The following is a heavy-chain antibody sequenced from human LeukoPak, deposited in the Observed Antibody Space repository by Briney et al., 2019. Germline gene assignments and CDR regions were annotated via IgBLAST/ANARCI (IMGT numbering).Heavy chain of an antibody. Sequence: SETLSLTCAVYGGSFSGYYWSWIRQPPGKGLEWIGEISHSGSTNYNPSLKSRVTISVDTSKNQFSLKLSSVTAADTAVYYCARLLRGYDSSGYYKYFQHWGQGTLVTVSS. CDR3: ARLLRGYDSSGYYKYFQH. D-gene: IGHD3-22*01. V-gene: IGHV4-34*01. J-gene: IGHJ1*01. CDR2: ISHSGST. CDR1: GGSFSGYY.